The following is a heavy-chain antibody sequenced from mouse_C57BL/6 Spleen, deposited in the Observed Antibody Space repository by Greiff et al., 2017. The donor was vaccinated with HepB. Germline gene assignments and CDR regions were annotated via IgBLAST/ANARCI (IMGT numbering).Heavy chain of an antibody. CDR2: IDPSDSYT. CDR3: ARGRLDYDDAMDY. Sequence: QVQLQQPGAELVKPGASVKLSCKASGYTFTSYWMQWVKQRPGQGLEWIGEIDPSDSYTNYNQKFKGKATVTVDTSSSTAYMQLSSLTSEDSAVYYCARGRLDYDDAMDYWGQGTSVTVSS. CDR1: GYTFTSYW. V-gene: IGHV1-50*01. J-gene: IGHJ4*01. D-gene: IGHD2-4*01.